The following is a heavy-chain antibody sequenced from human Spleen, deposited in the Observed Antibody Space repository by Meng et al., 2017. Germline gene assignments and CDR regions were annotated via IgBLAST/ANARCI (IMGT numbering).Heavy chain of an antibody. D-gene: IGHD6-19*01. Sequence: QPQLQEAGPGLVKPSEALSLPCSVSGGSISTSGYYWGWTRQPPGKGLEWIGSIGHGGFTYYTPSLKSRVTVSIDTSRNQFSLWLTSVTAADTAVYYCVRSSGWVRTGFDPWGQGTLVTVSS. CDR1: GGSISTSGYY. CDR3: VRSSGWVRTGFDP. V-gene: IGHV4-39*01. J-gene: IGHJ5*02. CDR2: IGHGGFT.